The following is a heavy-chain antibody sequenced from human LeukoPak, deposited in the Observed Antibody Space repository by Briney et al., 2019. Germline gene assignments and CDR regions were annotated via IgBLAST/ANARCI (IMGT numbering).Heavy chain of an antibody. Sequence: GGSLRLSCAASGFTFSSYAMSWVRQAPGKGLEWVSAISGSGGSTYYADSVKGRFTISRDNAKNSLYLQMNSLRAEDTAVYYCARAGYSSSWYLGYPRPYYYYGMDVWGQGTMVTVSS. CDR1: GFTFSSYA. CDR3: ARAGYSSSWYLGYPRPYYYYGMDV. V-gene: IGHV3-23*01. D-gene: IGHD6-13*01. J-gene: IGHJ6*02. CDR2: ISGSGGST.